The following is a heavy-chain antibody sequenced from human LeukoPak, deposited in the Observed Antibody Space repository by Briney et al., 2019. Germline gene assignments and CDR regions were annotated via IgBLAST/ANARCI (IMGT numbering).Heavy chain of an antibody. J-gene: IGHJ3*02. CDR3: AKEYSSLSGAFEI. D-gene: IGHD6-19*01. Sequence: GGSLRLSCAASGFTFSSYAMSWVRQAPGKGLEWVTDIRGSGGSKYYADSVKGRFTISRDNSKNTLYLQMNSLRAEDTAVDYCAKEYSSLSGAFEIWGQGTMVTVSS. CDR2: IRGSGGSK. CDR1: GFTFSSYA. V-gene: IGHV3-23*01.